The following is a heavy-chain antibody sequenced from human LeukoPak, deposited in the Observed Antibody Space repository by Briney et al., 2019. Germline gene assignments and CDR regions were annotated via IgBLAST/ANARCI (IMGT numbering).Heavy chain of an antibody. Sequence: GGSLRLSCAASGFTFSRYWMSWVRQAPGKGLEWVANIKEEESEKYYVDSVKGRFTISRDNAKNSLSLQMNSLRAEDTAVYYCAKGGCRGTCNPLAYWGQGALVTVSP. CDR2: IKEEESEK. CDR1: GFTFSRYW. V-gene: IGHV3-7*03. D-gene: IGHD2-15*01. J-gene: IGHJ4*02. CDR3: AKGGCRGTCNPLAY.